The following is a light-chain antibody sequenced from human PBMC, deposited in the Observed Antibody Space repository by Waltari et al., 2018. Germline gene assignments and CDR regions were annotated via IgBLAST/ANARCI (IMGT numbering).Light chain of an antibody. CDR2: DVS. CDR3: SSFTGGSNVL. CDR1: SSDFV. J-gene: IGLJ2*01. Sequence: QSALTQPASVSGSPGQSITISCTGTSSDFVSWYQRYPGKAPKLMIFDVSNRPSGVSDRFSGSESANMASMTMSGLLAEDESDYYCSSFTGGSNVLFGGGTKLTVL. V-gene: IGLV2-14*03.